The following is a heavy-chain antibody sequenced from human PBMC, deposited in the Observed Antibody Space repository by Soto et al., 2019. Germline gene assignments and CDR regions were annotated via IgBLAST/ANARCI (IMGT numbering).Heavy chain of an antibody. CDR2: IYHSGST. V-gene: IGHV4-4*02. J-gene: IGHJ5*02. D-gene: IGHD3-16*02. CDR1: GGSISSSNW. Sequence: SETLSLTCAVSGGSISSSNWWSWVRQPPGKGLEWIGEIYHSGSTNYNPSLKSRVTISVDKSKNQFSLKLSSVTAADTAVYYCARVGNDYVWGSYRYLSLNWLDPWGQGTMVTVYS. CDR3: ARVGNDYVWGSYRYLSLNWLDP.